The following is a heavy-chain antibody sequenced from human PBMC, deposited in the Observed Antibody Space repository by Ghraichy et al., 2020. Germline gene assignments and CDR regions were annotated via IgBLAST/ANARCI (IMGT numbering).Heavy chain of an antibody. CDR2: ISHDGGTL. CDR1: GFRFTSYA. CDR3: VRAPSSGGMNGAFDM. J-gene: IGHJ3*02. V-gene: IGHV3-30*14. D-gene: IGHD6-19*01. Sequence: LSLTCAASGFRFTSYAMHWVRQAPGKGLEWVAGISHDGGTLHYGASVRGRFTVSRDNPKNSLSLQMNRLRNDDTSVYYCVRAPSSGGMNGAFDMWGHGTRVSVSS.